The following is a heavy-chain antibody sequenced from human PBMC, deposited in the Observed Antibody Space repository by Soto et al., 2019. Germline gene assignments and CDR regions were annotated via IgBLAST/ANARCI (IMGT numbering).Heavy chain of an antibody. CDR1: GFTFSSYD. J-gene: IGHJ6*02. CDR3: ARFELEYGGMDV. Sequence: LRLSCAASGFTFSSYDMHWVRQATGKGLEWVSAIGTAGDTYYPGSVKGRFTISRENAKNSLYLQMNSLRAGDTAVYYCARFELEYGGMDVWGQGTTVTVSS. D-gene: IGHD1-1*01. V-gene: IGHV3-13*01. CDR2: IGTAGDT.